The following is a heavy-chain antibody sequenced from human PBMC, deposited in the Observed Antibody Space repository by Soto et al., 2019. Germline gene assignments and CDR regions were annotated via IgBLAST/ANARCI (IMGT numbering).Heavy chain of an antibody. Sequence: EVQLVESGGGLVQPGGSLRLSCAASGFTFSSYEMNWVRQAPGKGLEWGSYISSSGSTIYYADSVTGRFTISRDNAKNSLYLQMNSLRAEDTAVYYCARDPQDSSGYYGNWFDPWGQGTLVTVSS. J-gene: IGHJ5*02. V-gene: IGHV3-48*03. D-gene: IGHD3-22*01. CDR3: ARDPQDSSGYYGNWFDP. CDR2: ISSSGSTI. CDR1: GFTFSSYE.